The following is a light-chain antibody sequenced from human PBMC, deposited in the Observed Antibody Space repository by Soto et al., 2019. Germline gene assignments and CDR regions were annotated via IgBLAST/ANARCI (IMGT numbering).Light chain of an antibody. V-gene: IGKV1-17*01. CDR1: QGIRNN. CDR2: GTS. CDR3: LQHQTYPLT. Sequence: DIPMTQSPSSLFASVGDRVSITCRASQGIRNNLGWYQQRPGKAPKRLIYGTSNLQTGVPSRFRGSGYGTDFTLTISSLQPEDFATYYCLQHQTYPLTFGQGTKVEV. J-gene: IGKJ1*01.